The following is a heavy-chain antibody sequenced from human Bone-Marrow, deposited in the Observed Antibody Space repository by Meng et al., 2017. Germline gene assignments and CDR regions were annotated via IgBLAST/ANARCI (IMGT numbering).Heavy chain of an antibody. CDR3: ASLYGDSSVWYLDL. V-gene: IGHV4-31*03. J-gene: IGHJ2*01. Sequence: LKEACHGLATPSHTLPLTCTVSGGSISSGHHYWSWLRQHSGKGLEDIGYIYYSGSAYYNPYLKSRVIISVDTSKNQFSLRLNSVTAADTAVYYCASLYGDSSVWYLDLWGRGTLVTVVS. CDR1: GGSISSGHHY. D-gene: IGHD4-17*01. CDR2: IYYSGSA.